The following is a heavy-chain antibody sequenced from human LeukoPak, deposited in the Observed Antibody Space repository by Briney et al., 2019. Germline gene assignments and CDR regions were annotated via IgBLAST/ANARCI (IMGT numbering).Heavy chain of an antibody. CDR1: GYSFTSYW. CDR2: IYPGGSDT. V-gene: IGHV5-51*01. Sequence: PGESLKVSWKGSGYSFTSYWIGWVRQMPGKGLGGMGIIYPGGSDTTYSPSFQGQVTISADKSISTAYLQWSSLKASDTAMYYCARQDDLYGTSIDYWGQGTLVTVSS. J-gene: IGHJ4*02. CDR3: ARQDDLYGTSIDY. D-gene: IGHD2-2*01.